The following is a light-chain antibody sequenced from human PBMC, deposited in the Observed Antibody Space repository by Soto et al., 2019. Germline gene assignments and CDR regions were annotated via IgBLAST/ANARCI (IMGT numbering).Light chain of an antibody. J-gene: IGKJ3*01. CDR3: HHSYSTPRFT. CDR1: QSISSY. V-gene: IGKV1-39*01. Sequence: DIQMTQSPSSLSASVGDRVTITCRASQSISSYLNWYQQKPGKAPKLLIYAASSLQSGLPSRFSGSGSGTDFTLTISSLQPEDCATYYWHHSYSTPRFTFGPGTKVDIK. CDR2: AAS.